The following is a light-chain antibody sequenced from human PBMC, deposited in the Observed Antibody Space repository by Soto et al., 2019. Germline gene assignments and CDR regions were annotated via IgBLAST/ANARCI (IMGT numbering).Light chain of an antibody. Sequence: EIMMPQSPATLSVSPGERATLSCRASQSVSSNLAWYQQKPGQAPRLLIYGASTRATGIPARLSGSGSGTEFTLTISSLQSEDFAVYYCQQYNNWPPMAFGQGTKVEIK. J-gene: IGKJ1*01. CDR1: QSVSSN. V-gene: IGKV3-15*01. CDR3: QQYNNWPPMA. CDR2: GAS.